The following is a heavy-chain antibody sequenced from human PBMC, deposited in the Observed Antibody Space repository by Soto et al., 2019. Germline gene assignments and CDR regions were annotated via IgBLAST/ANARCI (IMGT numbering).Heavy chain of an antibody. CDR2: IYYSGST. D-gene: IGHD5-18*01. CDR3: ARRVRTAMVNWFDP. V-gene: IGHV4-39*01. J-gene: IGHJ5*02. CDR1: GGSISSSSYY. Sequence: PSETLSLTCTVSGGSISSSSYYWGWIRQPPGKGLEWIGSIYYSGSTYYNPSLKSRVTISVDTSKNQFSLKLSSVTAADTAVYYCARRVRTAMVNWFDPWGQGTWSPSPQ.